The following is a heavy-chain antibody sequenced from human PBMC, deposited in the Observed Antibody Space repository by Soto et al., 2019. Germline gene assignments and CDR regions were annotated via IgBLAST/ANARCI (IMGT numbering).Heavy chain of an antibody. V-gene: IGHV1-2*02. J-gene: IGHJ6*02. D-gene: IGHD3-10*01. CDR3: ARVLWFGEFVYYGMDV. Sequence: GASVKVSCKASGYTFTGYYMHLLLQAPVQVLEWMGWINPNSGGTNYAQKFQGRVTMTRDTSISTAYMELSRLRSDDTAVYYCARVLWFGEFVYYGMDVWGQGTTVTVS. CDR1: GYTFTGYY. CDR2: INPNSGGT.